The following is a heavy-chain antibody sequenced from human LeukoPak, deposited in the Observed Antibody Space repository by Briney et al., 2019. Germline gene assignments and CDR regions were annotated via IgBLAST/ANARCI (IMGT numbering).Heavy chain of an antibody. Sequence: SETLSLTCTASGGSISSGDYYWSWIRQPPGKGLEWIGYIYYSGSTYYNPSLKSRVTISVDTSKNQFSLKLSSVTAADTAVYYCARGAYDFWSGYQNWFDPWGQGTLVTVSS. CDR3: ARGAYDFWSGYQNWFDP. CDR2: IYYSGST. CDR1: GGSISSGDYY. V-gene: IGHV4-30-4*01. J-gene: IGHJ5*02. D-gene: IGHD3-3*01.